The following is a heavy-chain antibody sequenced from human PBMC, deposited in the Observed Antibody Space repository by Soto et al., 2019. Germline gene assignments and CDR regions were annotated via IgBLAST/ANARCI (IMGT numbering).Heavy chain of an antibody. CDR3: AKIPAVTGTTSEDY. CDR2: ISGSGGST. D-gene: IGHD1-7*01. CDR1: GFTFSSYA. Sequence: GGSLRLSCAASGFTFSSYAMSWVRQAPGKGLEWVSAISGSGGSTYYADSVKGRFTISRDNSKNTLYLQMNSLRAEDTAVYYCAKIPAVTGTTSEDYWGQGTLVTVSS. J-gene: IGHJ4*02. V-gene: IGHV3-23*01.